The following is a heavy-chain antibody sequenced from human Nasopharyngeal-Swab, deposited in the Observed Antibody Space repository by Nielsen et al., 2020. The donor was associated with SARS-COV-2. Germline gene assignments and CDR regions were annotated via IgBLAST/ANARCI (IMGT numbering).Heavy chain of an antibody. Sequence: SETLSLTCTVSGGSISGYSWSWIRQPAGKGLEWIGRIYASGSTNYNPSLKSRVTMSVDTSKNQFSLKLSSVTAADTAVYYCARDNYNQYSSGWKDYWGQGTLGTVSS. CDR1: GGSISGYS. D-gene: IGHD6-19*01. J-gene: IGHJ4*02. CDR2: IYASGST. V-gene: IGHV4-4*07. CDR3: ARDNYNQYSSGWKDY.